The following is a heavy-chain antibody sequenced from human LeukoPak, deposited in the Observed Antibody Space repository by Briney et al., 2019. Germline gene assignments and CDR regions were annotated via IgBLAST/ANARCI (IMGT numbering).Heavy chain of an antibody. Sequence: GGSLRLSCAASGFTFSSYAMSWVRQAPGKGLEWVSGISGSGGSTNYADSVKGRFTISRDNSKNTLYLQMNSLRAEDTAVYYCAKDGLGIVVVTDYWGQGTLVTVSS. J-gene: IGHJ4*02. CDR3: AKDGLGIVVVTDY. D-gene: IGHD3-22*01. CDR2: ISGSGGST. CDR1: GFTFSSYA. V-gene: IGHV3-23*01.